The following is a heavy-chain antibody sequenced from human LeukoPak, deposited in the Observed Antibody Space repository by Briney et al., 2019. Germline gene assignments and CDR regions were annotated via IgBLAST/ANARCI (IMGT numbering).Heavy chain of an antibody. CDR3: AKDRDGDRALDY. CDR1: GFTFSSYG. J-gene: IGHJ4*02. D-gene: IGHD4-17*01. Sequence: GGSLRLSCAASGFTFSSYGMHWVRQAPGKGLEWVAVISYDGSNKYYADSVKGRFTISRDNSKNTLYLQMNSLRAEDTAVYYCAKDRDGDRALDYWGQGTLVTVSS. CDR2: ISYDGSNK. V-gene: IGHV3-30*18.